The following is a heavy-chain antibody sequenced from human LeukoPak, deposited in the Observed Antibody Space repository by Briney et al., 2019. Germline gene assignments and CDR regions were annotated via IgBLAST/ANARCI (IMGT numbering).Heavy chain of an antibody. Sequence: GGSLRLSCAASGLIFDDYGMSWVRQAPGKGLEWVSGINWNGGSTGYGDSVEGRFTISRDNAKNSLYLQMNGLRAEDTALYYCARDLKRLAAVQPPEFDYRGQGTLVTVSS. CDR3: ARDLKRLAAVQPPEFDY. CDR2: INWNGGST. CDR1: GLIFDDYG. D-gene: IGHD6-13*01. V-gene: IGHV3-20*04. J-gene: IGHJ4*02.